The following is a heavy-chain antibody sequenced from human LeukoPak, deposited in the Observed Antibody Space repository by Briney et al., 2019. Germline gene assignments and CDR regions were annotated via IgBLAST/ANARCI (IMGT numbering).Heavy chain of an antibody. V-gene: IGHV4-31*03. CDR2: IYYSGST. Sequence: SETLSLTCTVSGGSISSGGYSWSWLRQHPGKGLEWIGYIYYSGSTYYNPSLKSRVTISVDTSKNQFSLKLSSVTAADTAVYYCARGRRNGMDVWGQGTTVTVSS. CDR3: ARGRRNGMDV. CDR1: GGSISSGGYS. J-gene: IGHJ6*02.